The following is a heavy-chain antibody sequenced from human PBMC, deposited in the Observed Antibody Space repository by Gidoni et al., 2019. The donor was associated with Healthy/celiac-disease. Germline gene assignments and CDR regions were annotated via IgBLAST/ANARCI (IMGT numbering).Heavy chain of an antibody. V-gene: IGHV3-30*03. CDR2: ISYDGSNK. Sequence: QVQLVESGGGGVQPGRSLRLSCAASGFPFSSYGMHWVRQAPGKGLEWVAVISYDGSNKYYADSVKGRFTISRDNSKNTLYLQMNSLRAEDTAVYYCARDLKTVTTMGFDYWGQGTLVTVSS. D-gene: IGHD4-17*01. CDR3: ARDLKTVTTMGFDY. J-gene: IGHJ4*02. CDR1: GFPFSSYG.